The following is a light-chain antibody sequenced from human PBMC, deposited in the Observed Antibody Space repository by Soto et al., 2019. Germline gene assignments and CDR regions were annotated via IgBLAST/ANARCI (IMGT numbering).Light chain of an antibody. V-gene: IGKV3-20*01. CDR2: GAA. Sequence: EIVLTQSPATLSLSPGERDTLSCRASQTLTSNYLAWYQQKPGQAPRLLIHGAASRATGIPDRFSGSGSGTYFTLTISRLEPEDFAVYYWQQYSDPVLTFGGGTKLEIK. CDR1: QTLTSNY. J-gene: IGKJ4*01. CDR3: QQYSDPVLT.